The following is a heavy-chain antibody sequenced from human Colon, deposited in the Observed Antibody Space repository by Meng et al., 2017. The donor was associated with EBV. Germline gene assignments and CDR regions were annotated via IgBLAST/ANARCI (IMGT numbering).Heavy chain of an antibody. J-gene: IGHJ5*02. V-gene: IGHV4-61*01. CDR2: IYYIGGT. CDR1: GDSVATGRYY. CDR3: ARVSGRSFDP. D-gene: IGHD3-10*01. Sequence: EHLPVPGPALVKPSETRSLICTVSGDSVATGRYYWSWIRPPPGKGLEWIAYIYYIGGTNYTPSLKSRLTISLDTSKNQFSLSLRSVTAADTAVYYCARVSGRSFDPWGQGTLVTVSS.